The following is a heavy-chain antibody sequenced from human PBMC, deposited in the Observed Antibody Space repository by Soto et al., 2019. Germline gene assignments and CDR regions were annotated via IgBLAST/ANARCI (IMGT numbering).Heavy chain of an antibody. D-gene: IGHD5-12*01. CDR2: INHSGST. Sequence: PSETLSLTCAVYGGSFSGYYWSWIRQPPEKGLEWIGEINHSGSTNYNPSLKSRVTISVDTSKNQFSLKLSSVTAADTAVYYCARGRDGYNSDYFDYWGQGTLVTVSS. CDR3: ARGRDGYNSDYFDY. CDR1: GGSFSGYY. J-gene: IGHJ4*02. V-gene: IGHV4-34*01.